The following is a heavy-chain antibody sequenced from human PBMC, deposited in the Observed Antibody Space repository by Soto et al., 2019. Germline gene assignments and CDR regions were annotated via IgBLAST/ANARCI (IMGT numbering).Heavy chain of an antibody. D-gene: IGHD3-16*01. V-gene: IGHV3-9*01. Sequence: GGSLRLSCAASGFTFDDYVMHWARQAPGKGLEWVSGIDWNSGSIEYADSVKGRFTISRDNAKNSLYLQMNSLRGEDTALYYCIRSNAWYYFDYWGQGTLVTVS. CDR2: IDWNSGSI. J-gene: IGHJ4*02. CDR3: IRSNAWYYFDY. CDR1: GFTFDDYV.